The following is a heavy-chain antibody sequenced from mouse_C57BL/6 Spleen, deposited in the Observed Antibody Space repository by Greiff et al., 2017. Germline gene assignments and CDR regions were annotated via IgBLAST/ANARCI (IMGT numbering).Heavy chain of an antibody. D-gene: IGHD2-4*01. CDR3: ASPYDYDGDYYAMDY. CDR1: GFSLTSYG. J-gene: IGHJ4*01. CDR2: LWSGGST. Sequence: QVQLQQSGPGLVQPSQSLSITCTVSGFSLTSYGVHWVRQSLGKGLEWLGVLWSGGSTDYNAAFISRLSISKDNSKSQVFFKMNSLQADDTAIYYCASPYDYDGDYYAMDYWGQGTSVTVSS. V-gene: IGHV2-2*01.